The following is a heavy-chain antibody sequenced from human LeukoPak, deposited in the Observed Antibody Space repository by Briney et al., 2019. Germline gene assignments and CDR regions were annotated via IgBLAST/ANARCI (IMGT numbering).Heavy chain of an antibody. D-gene: IGHD2-21*01. V-gene: IGHV3-7*01. Sequence: GGSLRLSCAASGFTFSNYWMSWVRQAPGKGLEWVANIKEDGSEKYYVDSVKGRLTISRDNAKNSLYLQMNSLRAEDTAVYYCARTIRGYWGQGTLVTVSS. CDR3: ARTIRGY. J-gene: IGHJ4*02. CDR2: IKEDGSEK. CDR1: GFTFSNYW.